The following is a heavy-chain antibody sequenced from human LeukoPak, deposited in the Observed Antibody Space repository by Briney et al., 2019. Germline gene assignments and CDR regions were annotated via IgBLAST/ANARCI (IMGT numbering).Heavy chain of an antibody. CDR2: INGDESEK. CDR3: SRGEGDDY. V-gene: IGHV3-7*04. CDR1: GFTFSSYW. D-gene: IGHD3-10*01. Sequence: GGSLRLSCAASGFTFSSYWMSWVRQAPGKGLEWVANINGDESEKYYVDSVKARFTISRDNAKDSLYLQMNSLRVDDTAIYYCSRGEGDDYWGQGTLVTVSS. J-gene: IGHJ4*02.